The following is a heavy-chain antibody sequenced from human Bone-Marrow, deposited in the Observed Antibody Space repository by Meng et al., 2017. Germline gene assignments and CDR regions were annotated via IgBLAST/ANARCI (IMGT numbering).Heavy chain of an antibody. CDR2: IKQDGSEQ. Sequence: GESLKISCAASGFTFSSHWMNWVRQAPGKGLEWVANIKQDGSEQYYVDSVKGRFTISRENAKNSLYLQISSLRAGDTAVYYCARDFFFSPWFGESTWSFDYWGQGTVVTVSS. J-gene: IGHJ4*02. V-gene: IGHV3-7*01. CDR3: ARDFFFSPWFGESTWSFDY. CDR1: GFTFSSHW. D-gene: IGHD3-10*01.